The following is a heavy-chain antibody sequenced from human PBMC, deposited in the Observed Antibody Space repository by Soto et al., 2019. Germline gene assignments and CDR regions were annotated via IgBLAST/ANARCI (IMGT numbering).Heavy chain of an antibody. J-gene: IGHJ3*02. CDR1: GGSISTSRSY. CDR3: ASSRQYYYDSSGYYYVRAFDI. D-gene: IGHD3-22*01. CDR2: IFYSGST. V-gene: IGHV4-39*01. Sequence: SETLSLTCSVSGGSISTSRSYWAWIRQPPGKGLEWLANIFYSGSTFYNPSLASRVSVSVDTSKNEFSLKLRSVTAADTAVYYCASSRQYYYDSSGYYYVRAFDIWGQGTMVTVSS.